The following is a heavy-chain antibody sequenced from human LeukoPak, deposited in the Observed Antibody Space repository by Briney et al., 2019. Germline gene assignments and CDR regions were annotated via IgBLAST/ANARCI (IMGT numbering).Heavy chain of an antibody. CDR2: IIPIFGTA. Sequence: GASVKVSCKASGGTFSSYAISWVRQAPGQGLEWMGGIIPIFGTANYAQKFQGRVTITADESTSTAYMELSSLRSEDTAVYYCARILPPFYSGYDFYGMDVGGQGTTVTVSS. CDR1: GGTFSSYA. J-gene: IGHJ6*02. V-gene: IGHV1-69*01. D-gene: IGHD5-12*01. CDR3: ARILPPFYSGYDFYGMDV.